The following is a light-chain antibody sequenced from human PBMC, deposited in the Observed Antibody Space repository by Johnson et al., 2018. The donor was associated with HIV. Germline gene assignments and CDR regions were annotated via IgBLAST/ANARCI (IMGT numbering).Light chain of an antibody. CDR3: GTWDSSLSAYV. CDR1: SSNIGRNY. Sequence: QLVLTQPPSVSAAPGQKVTISCSGSSSNIGRNYVSWYQQLPGTAPKLIIFDNNKRPSGIPDRFSASKSGTSATLGITGLQTGDEADYYCGTWDSSLSAYVFGTGTKVTVL. CDR2: DNN. V-gene: IGLV1-51*01. J-gene: IGLJ1*01.